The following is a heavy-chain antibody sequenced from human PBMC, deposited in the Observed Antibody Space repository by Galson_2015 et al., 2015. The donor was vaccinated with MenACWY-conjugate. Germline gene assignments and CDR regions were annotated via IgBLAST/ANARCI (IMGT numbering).Heavy chain of an antibody. CDR2: INAGNGNT. D-gene: IGHD3-22*01. CDR3: ARGYYYDSSGYPASNQFDY. CDR1: GYTLTSYA. Sequence: SVKVSCRASGYTLTSYAMHWVRQAPGQRLEWMGWINAGNGNTKYSQKFQGRVTITRDTSASTAYMELSSLRSEDTAVYYCARGYYYDSSGYPASNQFDYWGQGTLVTVSS. V-gene: IGHV1-3*01. J-gene: IGHJ4*02.